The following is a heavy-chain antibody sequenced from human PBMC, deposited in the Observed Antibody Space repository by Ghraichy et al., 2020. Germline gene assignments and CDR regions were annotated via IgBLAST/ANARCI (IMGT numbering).Heavy chain of an antibody. D-gene: IGHD6-13*01. CDR3: ARAAAAGYYYGMDV. Sequence: GGSLRLSCAASGFTFSSYSMNWVRQAPEKGLEWVSYISGSSSTIKYADSVKGRFTISRDNAKNSLYLQMNSLRDEDTAVYYCARAAAAGYYYGMDVWGQGTTVTVSS. CDR1: GFTFSSYS. CDR2: ISGSSSTI. V-gene: IGHV3-48*02. J-gene: IGHJ6*02.